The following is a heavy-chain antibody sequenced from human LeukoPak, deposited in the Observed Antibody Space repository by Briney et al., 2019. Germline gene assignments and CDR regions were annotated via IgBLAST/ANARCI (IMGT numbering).Heavy chain of an antibody. CDR3: AQVSMIGDLRRYYFDF. D-gene: IGHD3-22*01. CDR1: GFPINTHSY. CDR2: IYYTGTT. J-gene: IGHJ4*01. V-gene: IGHV4-38-2*02. Sequence: SETLSLTCSVSGFPINTHSYWGWVRQSPGKGLEWIGSIYYTGTTYYNPSLKSRVTVSMDTTKSLFSLRLTSVTAADTAIYYCAQVSMIGDLRRYYFDFWGHGTLVTVSS.